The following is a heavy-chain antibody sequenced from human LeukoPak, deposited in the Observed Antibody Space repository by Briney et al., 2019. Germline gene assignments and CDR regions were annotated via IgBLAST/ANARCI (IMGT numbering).Heavy chain of an antibody. Sequence: GSSVKVSFKASGGPFSSYAISWVRPAPGQGLEWMGGIIPIFGTANYAQKFQGRVTITADESTSTAYMELSSLRSEDTAVYYCARVGAAAGPFDYWGQGTLVTVSS. CDR1: GGPFSSYA. CDR2: IIPIFGTA. D-gene: IGHD6-13*01. V-gene: IGHV1-69*01. CDR3: ARVGAAAGPFDY. J-gene: IGHJ4*02.